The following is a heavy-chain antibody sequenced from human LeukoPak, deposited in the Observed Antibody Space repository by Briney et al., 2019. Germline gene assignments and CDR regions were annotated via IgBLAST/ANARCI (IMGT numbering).Heavy chain of an antibody. J-gene: IGHJ3*01. Sequence: SQTLSLTCDISGDTVSSNSAAWNWIRQSPSRGLEWLGRTYYRSKWYYDYAVSVKSRITISPGTSKNQFSLQLNSVTADDTAVYYCARGFALDFWGQGTMVTVS. V-gene: IGHV6-1*01. CDR1: GDTVSSNSAA. CDR2: TYYRSKWYY. CDR3: ARGFALDF.